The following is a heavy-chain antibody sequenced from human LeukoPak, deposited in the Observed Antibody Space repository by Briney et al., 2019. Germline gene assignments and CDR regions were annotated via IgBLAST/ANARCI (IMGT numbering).Heavy chain of an antibody. CDR3: ARQPALSFDY. CDR1: GYSFTSYW. V-gene: IGHV5-10-1*01. J-gene: IGHJ4*02. Sequence: GESLKISCKCSGYSFTSYWISWVRQMPGKGLEWMGRIDPSDSYTNYSPSFQGHVTISADKSISTAYLQWSSLKASDTAMYYCARQPALSFDYWGQGTLVTVSS. D-gene: IGHD1-14*01. CDR2: IDPSDSYT.